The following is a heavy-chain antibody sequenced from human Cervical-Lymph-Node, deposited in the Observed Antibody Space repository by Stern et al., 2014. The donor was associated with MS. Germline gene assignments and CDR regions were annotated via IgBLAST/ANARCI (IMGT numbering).Heavy chain of an antibody. CDR2: ITPGFGTT. J-gene: IGHJ4*02. CDR1: GDTFSSYA. V-gene: IGHV1-69*06. Sequence: DQLVESGAEVKKPGSSVKVSCKASGDTFSSYAINWVRQVPGQGLEWMGGITPGFGTTNYAQKFQGRVTITADKSTNTAYMELMTLRSEDTAVYYCARGGGLVGYFDYWGQGTLVSVSS. CDR3: ARGGGLVGYFDY. D-gene: IGHD1-26*01.